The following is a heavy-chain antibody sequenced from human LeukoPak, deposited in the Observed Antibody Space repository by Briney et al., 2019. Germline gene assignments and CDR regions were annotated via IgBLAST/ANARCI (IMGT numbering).Heavy chain of an antibody. D-gene: IGHD2-15*01. CDR2: ISAYNGNT. J-gene: IGHJ4*02. CDR3: GRVVVAARLRPDY. Sequence: ASVKLSCNASGYTCTSYGISWVRHAPRQGLERRGWISAYNGNTNYAKKLQGRVTMTTDTSTSTAFMELRSLGSDDSAVYCCGRVVVAARLRPDYWGQGTLVTVSS. V-gene: IGHV1-18*04. CDR1: GYTCTSYG.